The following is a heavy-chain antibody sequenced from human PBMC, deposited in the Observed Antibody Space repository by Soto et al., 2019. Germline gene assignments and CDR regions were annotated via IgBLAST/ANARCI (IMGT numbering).Heavy chain of an antibody. D-gene: IGHD6-13*01. Sequence: PGESLKISCKGSGYSFTSYLIGWVRQMPGKGLEWTGIIYPGDSDTRYSPSFQGQVTISADKSISTAYLQWSSLKASDTAMYYCARQGYSSSWFPRYGMDVWGQGTTVTVSS. CDR2: IYPGDSDT. V-gene: IGHV5-51*01. CDR3: ARQGYSSSWFPRYGMDV. CDR1: GYSFTSYL. J-gene: IGHJ6*02.